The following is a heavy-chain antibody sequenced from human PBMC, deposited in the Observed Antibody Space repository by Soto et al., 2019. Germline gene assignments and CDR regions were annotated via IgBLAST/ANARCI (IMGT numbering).Heavy chain of an antibody. D-gene: IGHD4-4*01. J-gene: IGHJ2*01. CDR2: ISYDGSNK. CDR1: GFTFSSYA. CDR3: ARAPYSRAYFDL. V-gene: IGHV3-30-3*01. Sequence: QVQLVESGGGVVQPGRSLRLSCAASGFTFSSYAMHWVRQAPGKGLEWVAVISYDGSNKYYADSVKGRFTISRDNSKNRLYLQMNSLRAEDTAVYYCARAPYSRAYFDLWGRGTLVTVSS.